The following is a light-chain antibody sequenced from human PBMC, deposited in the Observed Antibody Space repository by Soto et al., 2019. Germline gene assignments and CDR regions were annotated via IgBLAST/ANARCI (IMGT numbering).Light chain of an antibody. CDR2: DAS. Sequence: DIQMTQSPPSLSASVGDRITITCRSSQSINNYLNWYQQRPGEAPKVIIYDASSLQSGVPSRFSGSGSGTDFALTISSLQPEDFATYYCQQGFSAPPWTVGQGTKVDIK. CDR1: QSINNY. J-gene: IGKJ1*01. V-gene: IGKV1-39*01. CDR3: QQGFSAPPWT.